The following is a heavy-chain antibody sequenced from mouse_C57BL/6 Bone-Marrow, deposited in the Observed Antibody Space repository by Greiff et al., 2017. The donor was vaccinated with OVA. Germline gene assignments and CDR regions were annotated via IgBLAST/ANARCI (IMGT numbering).Heavy chain of an antibody. V-gene: IGHV1-81*01. D-gene: IGHD2-4*01. J-gene: IGHJ3*01. CDR1: GYTFTSYG. Sequence: QVQLQQSGAELARPGASVKLSCKASGYTFTSYGISWVKQRTGQGLEWIGEIYPRSGNTYYNEKFKGKATLTADKSSSTAYMELRSLTSEDSAVYFCAIYYDYGAYWGQGTLVTVSA. CDR3: AIYYDYGAY. CDR2: IYPRSGNT.